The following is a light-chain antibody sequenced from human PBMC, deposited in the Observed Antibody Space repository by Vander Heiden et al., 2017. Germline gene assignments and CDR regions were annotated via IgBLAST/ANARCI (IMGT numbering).Light chain of an antibody. Sequence: SYELTQPPSVSVSPGQTASIPCSGDKLGDKYACWYQQKPGQSPVLVIYQDSKRPSGIPERFSGSNSGNTATLTISGTQAMDEADYYCQAWDSSTGVFGGGTKLTAL. J-gene: IGLJ2*01. V-gene: IGLV3-1*01. CDR1: KLGDKY. CDR3: QAWDSSTGV. CDR2: QDS.